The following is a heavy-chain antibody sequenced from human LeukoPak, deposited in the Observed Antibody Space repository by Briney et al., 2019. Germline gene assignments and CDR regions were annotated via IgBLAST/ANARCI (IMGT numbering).Heavy chain of an antibody. CDR3: ARRSVSSGYYNDAFDI. D-gene: IGHD3-22*01. J-gene: IGHJ3*02. V-gene: IGHV4-59*08. Sequence: SEALSLPCTGSGGSISSYYWSWLRQPPGKGLEWIGYIYYSGSTNYNPSLKSRVTISVDTSKNQFSLKLSSVTAADTAVYYCARRSVSSGYYNDAFDIWGQGTMVTVSS. CDR1: GGSISSYY. CDR2: IYYSGST.